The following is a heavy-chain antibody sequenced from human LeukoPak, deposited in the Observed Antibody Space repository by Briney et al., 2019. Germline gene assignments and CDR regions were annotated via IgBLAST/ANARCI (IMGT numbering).Heavy chain of an antibody. CDR1: GYTFTSYD. J-gene: IGHJ3*02. CDR3: ARFSTVREDAFDI. V-gene: IGHV1-8*01. CDR2: MNPNSGNT. D-gene: IGHD3-10*01. Sequence: GASVKVSCKASGYTFTSYDINWVRQAPGQGLEWMGGMNPNSGNTGYAQKFQGRVTMTRNTSISTAYMELSSLRSEDTAVYYCARFSTVREDAFDIWGQGTMVTVSS.